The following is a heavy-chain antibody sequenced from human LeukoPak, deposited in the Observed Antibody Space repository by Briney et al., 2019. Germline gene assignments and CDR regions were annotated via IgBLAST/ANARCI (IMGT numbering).Heavy chain of an antibody. CDR2: IRYDGSNK. CDR1: GFTFSRYV. J-gene: IGHJ3*02. V-gene: IGHV3-30*02. CDR3: AKEDSSSWSPNTDAFDI. Sequence: GGSLRLSCADSGFTFSRYVMHWVRQAPGRGRECVAFIRYDGSNKYYADSVKGRFTISRDNSKNTLYLKMNSLRAEDTAVYYCAKEDSSSWSPNTDAFDIWGQGTMVTVSS. D-gene: IGHD6-13*01.